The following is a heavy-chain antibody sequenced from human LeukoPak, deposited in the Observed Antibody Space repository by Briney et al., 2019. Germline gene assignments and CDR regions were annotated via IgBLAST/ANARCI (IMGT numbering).Heavy chain of an antibody. CDR3: ASDFWSGYYTPMGVNY. Sequence: GGSLRLSCAASEFTFSSYAMHWVRQAPDKGLEWVAFIRSDGINKYYADSVKGRFTISRDNSKNTLYLQMNSLRAEDTAVYYCASDFWSGYYTPMGVNYWGQGTLVTVSS. CDR2: IRSDGINK. D-gene: IGHD3-3*01. CDR1: EFTFSSYA. J-gene: IGHJ4*02. V-gene: IGHV3-30*02.